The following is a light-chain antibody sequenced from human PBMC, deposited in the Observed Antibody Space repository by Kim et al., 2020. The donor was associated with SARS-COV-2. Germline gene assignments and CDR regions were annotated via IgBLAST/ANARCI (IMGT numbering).Light chain of an antibody. CDR2: RKN. CDR1: SINVGNQG. CDR3: SAWDSSLSTWV. Sequence: QTAPRTCTGNSINVGNQGAAWLQQHQGPPPKLLSDRKNNRPSGISERFSAARSGDTASLTITGLQTEDEADYYCSAWDSSLSTWVFGGGTQLTVL. V-gene: IGLV10-54*04. J-gene: IGLJ2*01.